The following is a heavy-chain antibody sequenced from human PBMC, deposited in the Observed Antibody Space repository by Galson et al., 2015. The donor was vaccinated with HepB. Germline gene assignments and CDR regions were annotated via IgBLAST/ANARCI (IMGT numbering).Heavy chain of an antibody. J-gene: IGHJ4*02. CDR1: GFTFSSYW. CDR2: INSDGSST. CDR3: ARDKQVGATYLDY. D-gene: IGHD1-26*01. Sequence: SLRLSCAASGFTFSSYWMHWVRQAPGKGLVWVSRINSDGSSTSYADSVKGRFTISRDNAKNTLYLQMNSLRAEDTAVYYCARDKQVGATYLDYWGQGTLVTVSS. V-gene: IGHV3-74*01.